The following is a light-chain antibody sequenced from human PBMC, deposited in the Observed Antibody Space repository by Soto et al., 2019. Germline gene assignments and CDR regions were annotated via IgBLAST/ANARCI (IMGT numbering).Light chain of an antibody. CDR1: QSITTW. CDR3: QQYNSPIT. Sequence: DIQMTHSPSTLSASIGDRVIITCRASQSITTWLAWYQQKPGKAPKLLIYDASSVESGVPSRFSGSGSGTEFTLTISSLQPDDFATYYCQQYNSPITFGQGTRLEIK. V-gene: IGKV1-5*01. CDR2: DAS. J-gene: IGKJ5*01.